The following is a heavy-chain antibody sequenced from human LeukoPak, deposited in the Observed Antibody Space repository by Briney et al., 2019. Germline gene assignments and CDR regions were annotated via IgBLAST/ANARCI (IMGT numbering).Heavy chain of an antibody. CDR2: ISHSGNT. V-gene: IGHV4-34*01. Sequence: SETLSLTCAVYGGSFSGYYWNWIRQPPGKGLEWIGEISHSGNTNYNPSLKSRVTISVDTSKNQFSLKLSSVTAADTAVYYCARGYSFLDYWGQGTLVTVSS. J-gene: IGHJ4*02. CDR1: GGSFSGYY. CDR3: ARGYSFLDY. D-gene: IGHD5-18*01.